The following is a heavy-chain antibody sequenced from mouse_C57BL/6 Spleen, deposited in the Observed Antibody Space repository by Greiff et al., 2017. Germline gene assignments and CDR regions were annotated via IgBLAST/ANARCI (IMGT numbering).Heavy chain of an antibody. CDR3: ARSLTTVGATKAMDY. V-gene: IGHV1-53*01. D-gene: IGHD1-1*01. J-gene: IGHJ4*01. CDR2: INPSNGGT. CDR1: GYTFTSYW. Sequence: QVQLQQPGTELVKPGASVKLSCKASGYTFTSYWMHWVKQRPGQGLEWIGNINPSNGGTNYTEKFKGKATLTVDKSSSPAYMQLSSLTSEDSAVYYCARSLTTVGATKAMDYWGQGTSVTVSS.